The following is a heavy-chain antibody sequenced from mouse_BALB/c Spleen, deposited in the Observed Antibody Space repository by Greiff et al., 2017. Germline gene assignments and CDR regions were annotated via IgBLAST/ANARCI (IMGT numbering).Heavy chain of an antibody. CDR2: IYPGNSDT. J-gene: IGHJ4*01. CDR3: TRYTPFAITTVVAPMDY. CDR1: GYSFTSYR. D-gene: IGHD1-1*01. V-gene: IGHV1-5*01. Sequence: EVQLQQSGTVLARPGASVKMSCKASGYSFTSYRMHWVKQRPGQGLEWIGAIYPGNSDTSYNQKFKGKAKLTAVTSASTAYMELSSLTNEDSAVYYCTRYTPFAITTVVAPMDYWGQGTSVTVSS.